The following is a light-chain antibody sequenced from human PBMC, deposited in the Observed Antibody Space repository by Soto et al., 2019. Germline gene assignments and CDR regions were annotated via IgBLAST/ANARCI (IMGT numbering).Light chain of an antibody. CDR1: TSDVGGYDY. Sequence: QSFLTQPAAVSLSPRPSITISCTGTTSDVGGYDYVSWYQQHPGQAPKLLTYEVSNRPSGVSHRFSGSKSGNTASLSISGLQAEDEADYDCYSFTTGNTLYVFGPGTKVTV. J-gene: IGLJ1*01. CDR3: YSFTTGNTLYV. V-gene: IGLV2-14*01. CDR2: EVS.